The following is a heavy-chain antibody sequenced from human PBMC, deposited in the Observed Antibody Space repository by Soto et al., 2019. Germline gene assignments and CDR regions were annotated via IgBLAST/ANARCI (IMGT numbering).Heavy chain of an antibody. D-gene: IGHD3-10*01. Sequence: EVQLVESGGGLVQPGGSLRLSCVASGFTFSTFWMNWVRQVPGKGLEWVANIKEDGREIHYVDSVKGRFTISRDNAKNSRYLQMSSLRVEETGVYHCVRSSGWTGDYWGQGMVVTVSS. J-gene: IGHJ4*02. CDR1: GFTFSTFW. V-gene: IGHV3-7*04. CDR3: VRSSGWTGDY. CDR2: IKEDGREI.